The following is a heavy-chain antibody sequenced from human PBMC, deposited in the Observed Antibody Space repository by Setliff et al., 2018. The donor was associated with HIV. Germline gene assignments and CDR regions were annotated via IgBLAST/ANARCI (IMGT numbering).Heavy chain of an antibody. CDR2: IDYSGSA. V-gene: IGHV4-31*03. CDR3: AREGKTALVTKYFDY. J-gene: IGHJ4*01. D-gene: IGHD5-18*01. Sequence: SETLSLTCTVSSGSISSGTYYWRWIRQYPGKGLEWIGYIDYSGSAFYNPSLKSRITISRDTSKNQFSLKMNSVTAADTAVYYCAREGKTALVTKYFDYWFHGKLVTVSS. CDR1: SGSISSGTYY.